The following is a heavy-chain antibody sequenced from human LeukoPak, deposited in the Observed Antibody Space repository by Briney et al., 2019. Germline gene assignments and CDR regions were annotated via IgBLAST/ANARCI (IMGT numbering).Heavy chain of an antibody. V-gene: IGHV3-30*02. CDR2: ISYDGSKK. CDR1: GFTFMSYA. D-gene: IGHD3-22*01. CDR3: AKLGYDSSGSPRLVDY. Sequence: PGGSLRLSCAASGFTFMSYAMHWVRQAPGKGLEWVAFISYDGSKKYYAESVKGRFTTSRDNSKNTLDLQMNSLRAEDTAVYYCAKLGYDSSGSPRLVDYWGQGTLVTVSS. J-gene: IGHJ4*02.